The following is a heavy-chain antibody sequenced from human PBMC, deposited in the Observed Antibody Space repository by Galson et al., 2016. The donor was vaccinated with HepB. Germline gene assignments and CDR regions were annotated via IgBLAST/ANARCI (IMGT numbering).Heavy chain of an antibody. D-gene: IGHD3-22*01. CDR2: XXWNXXXI. V-gene: IGHV3-9*01. Sequence: SLRLSCAASGFTFSXXXMVXXXQAXXXGLXXVSXXXWNXXXIGXADSXXGRFTISRDNAKNSLXLQXNSLRAEDTALYYCAKDTAVDYYDXSGYSDYWXQGXLVTVSS. CDR3: AKDTAVDYYDXSGYSDY. CDR1: GFTFSXXX. J-gene: IGHJ4*02.